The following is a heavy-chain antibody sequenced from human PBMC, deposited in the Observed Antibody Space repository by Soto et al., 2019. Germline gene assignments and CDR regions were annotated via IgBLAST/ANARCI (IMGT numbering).Heavy chain of an antibody. CDR3: ARALGSWGSYYFDH. J-gene: IGHJ4*02. CDR1: GFSLDTWGVG. CDR2: IYWDDDK. D-gene: IGHD3-16*01. V-gene: IGHV2-5*02. Sequence: QITLKESGPTLVRPTQTLTLTCTVSGFSLDTWGVGVGRIRQSPGKAPEWLALIYWDDDKRYSPSLKNRLPITKDTSKNQVVLTLTNMDPVDTVTYYCARALGSWGSYYFDHWGQGTLVTVSS.